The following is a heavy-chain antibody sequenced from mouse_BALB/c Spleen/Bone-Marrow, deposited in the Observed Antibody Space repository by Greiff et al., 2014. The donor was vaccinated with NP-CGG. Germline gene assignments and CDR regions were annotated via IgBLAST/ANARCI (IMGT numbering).Heavy chain of an antibody. CDR3: ARYGNYCYAMDY. D-gene: IGHD2-1*01. CDR2: IDPANGNT. Sequence: VQLQQSGAELVKPGASVKLSCTASGFNIKDTYMHWVKQRPEQGLEWIGKIDPANGNTKYDPKFQGKATITADTSSNTAYLQLSSLTSEDTAVYYCARYGNYCYAMDYWGQGTSVTVSS. CDR1: GFNIKDTY. J-gene: IGHJ4*01. V-gene: IGHV14-3*02.